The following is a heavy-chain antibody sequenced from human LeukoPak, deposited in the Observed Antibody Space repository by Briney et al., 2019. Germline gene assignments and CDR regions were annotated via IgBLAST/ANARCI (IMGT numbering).Heavy chain of an antibody. Sequence: PGGSLRLSCAASGFAVSSNYMSWVRQALGKGLEWVSVIYSGSNIHYTESVKGRFTISRDNSRNTLYLQMNSLRVEDTAVYYCARNLGATGPHDAFDIWGQGTMVTVSS. V-gene: IGHV3-53*01. J-gene: IGHJ3*02. CDR2: IYSGSNI. D-gene: IGHD1-26*01. CDR3: ARNLGATGPHDAFDI. CDR1: GFAVSSNY.